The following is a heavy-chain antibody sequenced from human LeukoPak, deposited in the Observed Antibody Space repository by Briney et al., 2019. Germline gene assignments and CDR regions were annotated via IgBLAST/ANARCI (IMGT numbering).Heavy chain of an antibody. Sequence: SETLSLTCTVSGGSISSSSYYWGWIRQPPGKGLEWIGSIYYSGSTYYNPSLKSRVTISVDTSKNQFSLKLSSVTAADTAVYYCARERGIGYCSGGSCYTYFDYWGQGTLVTVSS. J-gene: IGHJ4*02. V-gene: IGHV4-39*07. D-gene: IGHD2-15*01. CDR3: ARERGIGYCSGGSCYTYFDY. CDR2: IYYSGST. CDR1: GGSISSSSYY.